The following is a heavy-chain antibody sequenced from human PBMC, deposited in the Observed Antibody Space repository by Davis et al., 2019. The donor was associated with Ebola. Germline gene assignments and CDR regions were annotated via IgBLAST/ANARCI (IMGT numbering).Heavy chain of an antibody. CDR3: ARADTGGLLWFGEGSDY. J-gene: IGHJ4*02. CDR1: GFTFSSYW. D-gene: IGHD3-10*01. CDR2: ISYDGSNK. Sequence: GGSLRLSCAASGFTFSSYWMHWVRQAPGKGLEWVAIISYDGSNKYYADSVKGRFTISRDNSKNTLYLQMNSLGAEDTAVYYCARADTGGLLWFGEGSDYWGQGTLVTVSS. V-gene: IGHV3-30*03.